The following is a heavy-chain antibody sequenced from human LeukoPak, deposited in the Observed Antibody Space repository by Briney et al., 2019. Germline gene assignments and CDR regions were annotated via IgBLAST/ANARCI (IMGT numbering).Heavy chain of an antibody. Sequence: GESLKISCKGSGYSFTSYWISWVRQMPGKGLEWMGRIDPSGSYTNYSPSFQGHVTISADKSISTAYLQWSSLKSLDTAMYYCARRGYGDYTNGFDYWGQEPWSPSPQ. CDR1: GYSFTSYW. D-gene: IGHD4-17*01. V-gene: IGHV5-10-1*01. J-gene: IGHJ4*01. CDR3: ARRGYGDYTNGFDY. CDR2: IDPSGSYT.